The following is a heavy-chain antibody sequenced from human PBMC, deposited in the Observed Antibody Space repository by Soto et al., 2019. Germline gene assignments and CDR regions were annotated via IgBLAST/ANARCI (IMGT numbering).Heavy chain of an antibody. V-gene: IGHV3-23*01. J-gene: IGHJ4*02. D-gene: IGHD3-22*01. CDR1: GFTFNNCW. CDR3: AKDRDSSGYYVELCDY. Sequence: GGSLRLSCAASGFTFNNCWMHWVRQAPGKGLEWVSAISGSGGSTYYADSVKGRFTISRDNSKNTLYLQMNSLRAEDTAVYYCAKDRDSSGYYVELCDYWGQGTLVPVSS. CDR2: ISGSGGST.